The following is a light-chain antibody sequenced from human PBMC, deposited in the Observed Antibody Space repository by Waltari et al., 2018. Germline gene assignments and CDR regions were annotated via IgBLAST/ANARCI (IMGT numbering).Light chain of an antibody. Sequence: QSILVQPPSASGTPGQRVTIFCSGSNSNIGTNNVNWYQQLPGTAPKLLIYNNNLRASGVPDRFAGSRSGTSASLAISGLQSEDEAEYHCSAWDDSLVGPAFGGGTKLTVL. CDR2: NNN. J-gene: IGLJ2*01. V-gene: IGLV1-44*01. CDR3: SAWDDSLVGPA. CDR1: NSNIGTNN.